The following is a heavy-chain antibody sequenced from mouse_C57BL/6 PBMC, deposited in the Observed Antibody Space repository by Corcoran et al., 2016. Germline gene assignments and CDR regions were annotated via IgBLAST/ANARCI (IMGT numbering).Heavy chain of an antibody. CDR1: GYTFTDYY. J-gene: IGHJ3*01. CDR3: ARGHYGSSYWFAY. D-gene: IGHD1-1*01. V-gene: IGHV1-76*01. CDR2: IYPGSGNT. Sequence: QVQLKQSGAELVRPGASVKLSCKASGYTFTDYYINWVKQRPGQGLEWIARIYPGSGNTYYNEKFKGKATLTAEKSSSTAYMQLSSLKSEDSAVYFWARGHYGSSYWFAYWCQGTLVTVSA.